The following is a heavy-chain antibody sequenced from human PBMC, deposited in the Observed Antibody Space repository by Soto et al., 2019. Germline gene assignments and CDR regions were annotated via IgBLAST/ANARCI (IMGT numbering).Heavy chain of an antibody. J-gene: IGHJ3*02. D-gene: IGHD3-16*01. Sequence: EVQLVESGGGLVQPGGSLRLSCAASGFTFSSYSMNWVRQAPGKGLEWVSYISSSSSTIYYADSVKGRFTISRDNAKNSLYLQMNCLRAEDTAVYYCARDGSYDYIWGGAFDIWGQGTMVTVSS. CDR3: ARDGSYDYIWGGAFDI. CDR1: GFTFSSYS. V-gene: IGHV3-48*01. CDR2: ISSSSSTI.